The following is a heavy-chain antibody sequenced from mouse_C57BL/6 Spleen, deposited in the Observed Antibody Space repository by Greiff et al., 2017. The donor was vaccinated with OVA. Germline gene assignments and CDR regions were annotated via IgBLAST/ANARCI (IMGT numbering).Heavy chain of an antibody. Sequence: VQLQQPGAELVRPGSSVKLSCKASGYTFTSYWMDWVKQRPGQGLEWIGNIYPSDSETHYNQKFKDKATLTVDKSSSTAYMQLSSLTSEDSAVYYCASWWSGDYFDYWGQGTTLTVSS. V-gene: IGHV1-61*01. CDR3: ASWWSGDYFDY. CDR2: IYPSDSET. J-gene: IGHJ2*01. CDR1: GYTFTSYW. D-gene: IGHD1-1*02.